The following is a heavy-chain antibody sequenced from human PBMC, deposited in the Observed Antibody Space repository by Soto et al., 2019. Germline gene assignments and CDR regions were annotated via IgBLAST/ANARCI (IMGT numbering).Heavy chain of an antibody. V-gene: IGHV1-2*02. J-gene: IGHJ3*02. CDR3: ARDLWGNWNHIDAFDI. CDR2: INPNTDVT. D-gene: IGHD1-20*01. CDR1: GYTFSGYY. Sequence: VKVSCKASGYTFSGYYMHWVRQAPGQGLEWMGWINPNTDVTNYAQRFQGRVTMTRDTSITTAYMELSRLRSDDTAVYYCARDLWGNWNHIDAFDIWGPGTTVTVSS.